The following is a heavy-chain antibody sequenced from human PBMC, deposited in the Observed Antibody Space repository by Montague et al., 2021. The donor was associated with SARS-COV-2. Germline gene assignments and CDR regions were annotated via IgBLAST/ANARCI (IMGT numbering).Heavy chain of an antibody. CDR1: GGSISSSNW. CDR2: IYHSGRT. CDR3: ASRGAGWFGSNPERFDY. D-gene: IGHD3-10*01. Sequence: SETLSLTCAVSGGSISSSNWWSWVRPPPGKGLEWIWEIYHSGRTXXNPSLKSRVTISVDKSKNQFSLKLSSVTAADTAVYYCASRGAGWFGSNPERFDYWGQGTLVTVSS. J-gene: IGHJ4*02. V-gene: IGHV4-4*02.